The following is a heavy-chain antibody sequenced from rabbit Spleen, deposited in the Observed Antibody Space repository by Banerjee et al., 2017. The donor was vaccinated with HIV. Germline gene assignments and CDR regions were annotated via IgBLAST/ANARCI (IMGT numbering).Heavy chain of an antibody. Sequence: QSLEESGGDLVKPGASLTLTCTASGFSFSRGYDMCWVRQAPGKGLEWIACINIVTGKAVYATWAKGRFIMSRASSTTVTLQMTSLTAADTATYFCARWYGTSILYLSLWGPGTLVTVS. D-gene: IGHD1-1*01. J-gene: IGHJ4*01. CDR1: GFSFSRGYD. CDR2: INIVTGKA. V-gene: IGHV1S40*01. CDR3: ARWYGTSILYLSL.